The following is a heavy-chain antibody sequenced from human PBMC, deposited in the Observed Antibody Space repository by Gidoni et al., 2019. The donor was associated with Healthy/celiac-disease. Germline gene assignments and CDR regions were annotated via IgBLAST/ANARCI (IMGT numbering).Heavy chain of an antibody. Sequence: QLQLQESGPGLVKPPETLSLTCTVSGGPISSSSYYWGWSRQPPGKGLEWIGSIYYSGSTYYNPSLKSRVTISVDTSKNQFSLKLSSVTAADTAVYYCARLPRIIVGATPAPAAFDIWGQGTMVTVSS. CDR3: ARLPRIIVGATPAPAAFDI. CDR1: GGPISSSSYY. V-gene: IGHV4-39*01. D-gene: IGHD1-26*01. J-gene: IGHJ3*02. CDR2: IYYSGST.